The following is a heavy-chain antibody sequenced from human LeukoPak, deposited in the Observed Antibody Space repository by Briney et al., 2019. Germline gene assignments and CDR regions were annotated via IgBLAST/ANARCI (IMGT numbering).Heavy chain of an antibody. CDR3: ARYCGGDCYSANLNWFDP. CDR1: GGSFSGYY. CDR2: INHSGST. V-gene: IGHV4-34*01. J-gene: IGHJ5*02. D-gene: IGHD2-21*02. Sequence: PSETLSLTCAVYGGSFSGYYWSWIRQPPGKGLEWIGEINHSGSTNYNPSLKSRVTISVDTSKNQFSLKLSSVTAADTAVYYCARYCGGDCYSANLNWFDPWGQGTLVTVSS.